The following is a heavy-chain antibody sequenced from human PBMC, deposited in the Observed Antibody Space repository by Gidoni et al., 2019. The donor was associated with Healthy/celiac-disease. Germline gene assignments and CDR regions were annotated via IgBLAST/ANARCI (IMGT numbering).Heavy chain of an antibody. J-gene: IGHJ4*02. D-gene: IGHD2-21*01. V-gene: IGHV4-34*01. Sequence: QVQLQQWGAGLLKPSETLSLTCAVYGGSFRGYYWSWIRQPPGQGLEWIGEINHSGSTNYNPSLKSRVTISLDTSKNQFSLKLSSVTAADTAVYYCARGWVSPYCGGDCYPDHFDYWGQGTLVTVSS. CDR2: INHSGST. CDR3: ARGWVSPYCGGDCYPDHFDY. CDR1: GGSFRGYY.